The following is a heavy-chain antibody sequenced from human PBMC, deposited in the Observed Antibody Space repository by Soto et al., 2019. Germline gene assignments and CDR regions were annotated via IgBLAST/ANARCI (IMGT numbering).Heavy chain of an antibody. CDR2: ISYDGNKK. V-gene: IGHV3-30-3*01. CDR3: ARIVAVAALDS. D-gene: IGHD6-19*01. J-gene: IGHJ5*01. Sequence: QVHLAESGGGVVQPGRSLRLSCAASGFTLSSYSMHWVRQAPGKGLEWVALISYDGNKKFYEDSVKGRFNISRDTFKNLLYLQINRLRAEDTADYSCARIVAVAALDSWGHGTLVTVPS. CDR1: GFTLSSYS.